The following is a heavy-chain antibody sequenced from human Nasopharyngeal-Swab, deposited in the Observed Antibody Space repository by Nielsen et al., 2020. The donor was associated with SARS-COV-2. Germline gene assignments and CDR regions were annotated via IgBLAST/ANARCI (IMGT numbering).Heavy chain of an antibody. V-gene: IGHV4-61*01. J-gene: IGHJ2*01. CDR1: GGSVSSGSYY. CDR3: ARGGDSSGYYSYWYFDL. Sequence: SETLSLTCTVSGGSVSSGSYYWSWIRQPPGKGLEWIGYIYYSGSTNYNPSVKSRVTISVDTSKNQFSLKLSSVTAADTAVYYCARGGDSSGYYSYWYFDLWGRGTLVTVSS. D-gene: IGHD3-22*01. CDR2: IYYSGST.